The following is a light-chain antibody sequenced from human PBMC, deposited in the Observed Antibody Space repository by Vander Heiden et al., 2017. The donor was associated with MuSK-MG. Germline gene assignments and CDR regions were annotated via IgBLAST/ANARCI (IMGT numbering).Light chain of an antibody. CDR3: QLDDNLPQT. CDR1: QDISNH. Sequence: DIQMTQSASSLSASVGDRVTSTCQASQDISNHINRYQYIPGKATKLLISDASNLVTAVPSRFTRRSPGTHFTFTIRSLPPEHLATYSCQLDDNLPQTFGPGTKVDIK. J-gene: IGKJ3*01. CDR2: DAS. V-gene: IGKV1-33*01.